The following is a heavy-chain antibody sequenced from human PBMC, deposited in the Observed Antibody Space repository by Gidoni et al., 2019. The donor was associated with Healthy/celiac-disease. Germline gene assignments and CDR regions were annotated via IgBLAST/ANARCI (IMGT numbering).Heavy chain of an antibody. CDR2: RSYDGSNK. V-gene: IGHV3-30-3*01. J-gene: IGHJ4*02. CDR3: SAGPDY. D-gene: IGHD6-19*01. Sequence: QVQLVESGGGVVQPGRSLRLSCAASGFTFRSYAMHWVRQAPGKGLEWVAVRSYDGSNKYYADSVKGRFTISRDNSKNTLYLQMNSLRAEDTAVYYCSAGPDYWGQGTLVTVSS. CDR1: GFTFRSYA.